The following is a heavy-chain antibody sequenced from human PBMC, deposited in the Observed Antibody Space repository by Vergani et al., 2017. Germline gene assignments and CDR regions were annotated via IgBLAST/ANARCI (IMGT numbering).Heavy chain of an antibody. CDR3: ATPQTVTTGGMEV. Sequence: EVQLVQSGAEVKKPGATMKISCKVSGYTFTDHYMHWVKQAPGKGLEWMGLVDPEDGETIYAEKFKGRVTIAADTSTDTAHLELSSLTSEDPAVYYCATPQTVTTGGMEVWGQGTTVIVSS. J-gene: IGHJ6*02. CDR1: GYTFTDHY. D-gene: IGHD4-17*01. V-gene: IGHV1-69-2*01. CDR2: VDPEDGET.